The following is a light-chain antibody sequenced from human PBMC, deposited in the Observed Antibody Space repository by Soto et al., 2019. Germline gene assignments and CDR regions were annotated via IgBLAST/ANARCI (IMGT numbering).Light chain of an antibody. V-gene: IGLV2-8*01. Sequence: QSALTQPPSASGSPGQSVTISCTGTSSDVGGYKYVSWYQQHPGKAPKLMIYEVSKRPSGVPDRFSGSKSGNTACLTVSGLQADDEADYYCSSYAGSNIVLFGGGTKLTVL. CDR1: SSDVGGYKY. J-gene: IGLJ2*01. CDR2: EVS. CDR3: SSYAGSNIVL.